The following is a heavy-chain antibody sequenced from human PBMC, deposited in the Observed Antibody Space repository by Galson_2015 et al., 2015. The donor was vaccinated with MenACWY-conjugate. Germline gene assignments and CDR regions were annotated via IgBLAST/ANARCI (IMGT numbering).Heavy chain of an antibody. CDR1: GFTFNNYA. CDR3: ARDPPHYYDNNYDMDV. D-gene: IGHD3-22*01. V-gene: IGHV3-7*03. CDR2: INQDGSVK. Sequence: SLRLSCAASGFTFNNYAMNWLRQAPGKGLEWVANINQDGSVKNYVDSVKGRFTISRDNAENSLRLQMESLRAEDTAVYYCARDPPHYYDNNYDMDVWGQGTTVTVSS. J-gene: IGHJ6*02.